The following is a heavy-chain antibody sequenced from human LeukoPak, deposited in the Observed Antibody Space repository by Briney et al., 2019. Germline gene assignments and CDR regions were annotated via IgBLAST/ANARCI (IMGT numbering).Heavy chain of an antibody. CDR2: IWHDGSNK. CDR3: ARGYSGVAGNPSWFDP. D-gene: IGHD4-23*01. Sequence: GRSLRLSCAASGVIFSSYAMHWVRQAPGKGLEWVAVIWHDGSNKYYADSAKGRFTISRDNSKNTLFLEMNSLRVEDTAVYYCARGYSGVAGNPSWFDPWGQGTRVTVSS. J-gene: IGHJ5*02. CDR1: GVIFSSYA. V-gene: IGHV3-33*02.